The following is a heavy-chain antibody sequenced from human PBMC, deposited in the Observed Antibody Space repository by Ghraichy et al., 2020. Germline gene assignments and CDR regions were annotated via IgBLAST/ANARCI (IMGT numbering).Heavy chain of an antibody. Sequence: ESLNISCTVSGGSISSYYWNWIRQPPGRGLEWIGYIYYNGNTNYNPSLKSRVTISKDTSNNQFSLRLSSVTAADTAVYYCASGLNSGRYYYYYYMVVWGKGTTVTVSS. J-gene: IGHJ6*03. CDR3: ASGLNSGRYYYYYYMVV. V-gene: IGHV4-59*01. CDR1: GGSISSYY. CDR2: IYYNGNT. D-gene: IGHD1-26*01.